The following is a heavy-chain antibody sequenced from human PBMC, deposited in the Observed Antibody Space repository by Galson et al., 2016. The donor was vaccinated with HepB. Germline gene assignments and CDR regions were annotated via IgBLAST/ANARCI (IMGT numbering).Heavy chain of an antibody. Sequence: LRLSCAASGFSFSTYWMTWVRQAPGKGLEWVANIKPDGSEKTYVVSVKGRFTISRDNAQNSLSLQMNSLRDEDSAVYYCAALDHGRDVWGQGTTVTVSS. CDR2: IKPDGSEK. CDR1: GFSFSTYW. D-gene: IGHD3/OR15-3a*01. V-gene: IGHV3-7*01. J-gene: IGHJ6*02. CDR3: AALDHGRDV.